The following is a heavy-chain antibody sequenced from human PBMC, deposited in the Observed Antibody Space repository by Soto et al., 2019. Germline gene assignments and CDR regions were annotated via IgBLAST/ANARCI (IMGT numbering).Heavy chain of an antibody. CDR1: GGSISNYY. V-gene: IGHV4-4*07. Sequence: QVQLQESGPGLVKPSETLSLTCSVSGGSISNYYWSWIRQPAGKGLEWIGRIYTSGSTDYNPSLKSRVTISIDTSKNQFSLKVTSMTAADTAVYYCAKDTPEGWFDPWGQGTLVTVSS. CDR2: IYTSGST. CDR3: AKDTPEGWFDP. J-gene: IGHJ5*02.